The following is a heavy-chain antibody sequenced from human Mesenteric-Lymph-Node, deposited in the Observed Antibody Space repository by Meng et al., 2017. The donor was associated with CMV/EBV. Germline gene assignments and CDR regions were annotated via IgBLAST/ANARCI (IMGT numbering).Heavy chain of an antibody. CDR3: ARADFWSGYSY. V-gene: IGHV4-59*01. Sequence: SETLSLTCTFSGGSISNYYWSWIRQPPGKGLEWIGYVRYNGNTNYNPSLKSRVTMSADTSKNQFSLKLNSVTAADTVVYYCARADFWSGYSYWGQGTLVTVSS. J-gene: IGHJ4*02. CDR1: GGSISNYY. D-gene: IGHD3-3*01. CDR2: VRYNGNT.